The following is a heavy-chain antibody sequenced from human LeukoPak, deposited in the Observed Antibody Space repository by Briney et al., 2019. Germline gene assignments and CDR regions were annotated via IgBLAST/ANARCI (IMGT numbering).Heavy chain of an antibody. CDR3: ARDPKRRDGYNYDY. V-gene: IGHV4-39*02. Sequence: PSETLSLACNVSGGSISSSGYYWGWIRQPPGKGLEWIGSIYYSGSTDYNPSLKSRVTISVDTSRNQFSLNLSSVTAADTAVYYCARDPKRRDGYNYDYWGQGTLVTVSS. CDR2: IYYSGST. J-gene: IGHJ4*02. D-gene: IGHD5-24*01. CDR1: GGSISSSGYY.